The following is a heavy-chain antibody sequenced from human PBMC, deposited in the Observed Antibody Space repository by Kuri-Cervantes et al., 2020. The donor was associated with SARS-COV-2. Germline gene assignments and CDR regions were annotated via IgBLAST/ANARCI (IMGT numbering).Heavy chain of an antibody. Sequence: GESLKISCAASGFTFSSYGMHCVRQAPGKGLEWVAVIWYDGSNKYYADSVKGRFTISRDNSKNTLYLQMNSLGAEDTAVYYCARAQQWLEPNFDYWGQGTLVTVSS. CDR2: IWYDGSNK. CDR1: GFTFSSYG. V-gene: IGHV3-33*01. CDR3: ARAQQWLEPNFDY. D-gene: IGHD6-19*01. J-gene: IGHJ4*02.